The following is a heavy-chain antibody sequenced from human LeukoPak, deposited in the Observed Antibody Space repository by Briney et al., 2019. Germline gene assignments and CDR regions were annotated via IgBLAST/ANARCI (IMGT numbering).Heavy chain of an antibody. J-gene: IGHJ6*02. CDR2: IIPILGIA. CDR1: GGTFSSYA. Sequence: ASVKVSCKASGGTFSSYAISWVRQAPGQGLEWMGRIIPILGIASYVQKFQGRDTITADKSTSTAYMELSSLRSEDTAVYYCARPAELRNFDWLSRGTEYYYGLDVWGQGNTANVSS. CDR3: ARPAELRNFDWLSRGTEYYYGLDV. D-gene: IGHD3-9*01. V-gene: IGHV1-69*04.